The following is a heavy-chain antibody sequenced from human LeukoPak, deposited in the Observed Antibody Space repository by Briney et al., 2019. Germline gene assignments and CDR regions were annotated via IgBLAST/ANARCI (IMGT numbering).Heavy chain of an antibody. Sequence: GGSLRLSCAVSGFTFSMYAMAWVRQAPGKGLEWVSGISDNTYYADSVRGRFTISRDNSKNTLYLQMNSLRAEGTALYYCAYSSKWEGLFDYWGQGTLVTVSS. CDR2: ISDNT. J-gene: IGHJ4*02. D-gene: IGHD6-13*01. CDR3: AYSSKWEGLFDY. V-gene: IGHV3-23*01. CDR1: GFTFSMYA.